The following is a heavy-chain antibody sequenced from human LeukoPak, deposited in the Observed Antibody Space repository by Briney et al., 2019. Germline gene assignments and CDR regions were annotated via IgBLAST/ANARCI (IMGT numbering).Heavy chain of an antibody. CDR1: GYTFTGY. V-gene: IGHV1-2*02. CDR3: ARGLDNWLDP. J-gene: IGHJ5*02. Sequence: ASVKVSCKASGYTFTGYMHWVRQAPGQGLEWMGWLNPNSGDTEFAQNFQGRVTMTWGTSISTAYMELSRLRSDDTAVYYCARGLDNWLDPWGQGTLVTVSS. CDR2: LNPNSGDT.